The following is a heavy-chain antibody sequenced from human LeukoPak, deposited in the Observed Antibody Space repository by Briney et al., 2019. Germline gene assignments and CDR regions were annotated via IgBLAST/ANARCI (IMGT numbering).Heavy chain of an antibody. V-gene: IGHV2-26*01. CDR2: IYSDDGN. J-gene: IGHJ2*01. Sequence: SGPVLVNPTETLTLTCTVSGFSLSNIRMGMSWIRQPPGKALEWLAHIYSDDGNSYSTSLKSRLTISKDTSKSQVVLTMTNMDPVDTATSYCARTVRDGYNTNWYFDLWGRGTLVTVSS. D-gene: IGHD5-24*01. CDR1: GFSLSNIRMG. CDR3: ARTVRDGYNTNWYFDL.